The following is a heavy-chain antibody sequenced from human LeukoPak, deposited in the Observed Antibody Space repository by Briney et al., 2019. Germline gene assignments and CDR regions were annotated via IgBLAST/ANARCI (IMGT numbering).Heavy chain of an antibody. J-gene: IGHJ4*02. D-gene: IGHD6-13*01. CDR2: ISSSSSYI. CDR1: GFTFNNYA. V-gene: IGHV3-21*01. Sequence: PGGSLRLSCAASGFTFNNYAMNWVRQAPGKGLEWVSSISSSSSYIYYADSVKGRFTISRDNAKNSLYLQMNSLRAEDTAVYYCARDGIAAAAYYFDYWGQGTLVTVSS. CDR3: ARDGIAAAAYYFDY.